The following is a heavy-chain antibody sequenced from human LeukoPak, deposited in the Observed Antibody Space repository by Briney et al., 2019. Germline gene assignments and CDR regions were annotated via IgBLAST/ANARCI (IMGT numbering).Heavy chain of an antibody. CDR3: ARQYCSSTTCYLLFDY. Sequence: GESLKISCKGSGYSFTSYWISWGRQMPGKGLEWMGRIDPSDSYTNYSPSFEGHVTISADKSISTAYLQWSSLKASDTAMYYCARQYCSSTTCYLLFDYWGQGTLVTVSS. CDR2: IDPSDSYT. CDR1: GYSFTSYW. D-gene: IGHD2-2*01. J-gene: IGHJ4*02. V-gene: IGHV5-10-1*01.